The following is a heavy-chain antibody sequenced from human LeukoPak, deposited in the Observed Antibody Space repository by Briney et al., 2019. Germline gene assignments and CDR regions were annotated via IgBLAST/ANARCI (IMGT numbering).Heavy chain of an antibody. CDR3: ARSMVRGGYAFDI. CDR1: GFTVSSNY. Sequence: QSGGSLRLSCAASGFTVSSNYMSWVRQAPGKGLEWVSVIYSGGSTYYADSVKGRFAISRDNSKNTVYFHMNSVRAEDTAVYYCARSMVRGGYAFDIWGQGTMVTVSS. J-gene: IGHJ3*02. D-gene: IGHD3-10*01. CDR2: IYSGGST. V-gene: IGHV3-53*01.